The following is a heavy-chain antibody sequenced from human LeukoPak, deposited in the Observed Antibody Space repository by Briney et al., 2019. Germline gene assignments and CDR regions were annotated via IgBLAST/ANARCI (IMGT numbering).Heavy chain of an antibody. CDR2: ISSSSSTI. CDR1: GFTFSSYS. V-gene: IGHV3-48*01. J-gene: IGHJ6*02. CDR3: AKFISYYYYGMDV. Sequence: GGSLRLSCAASGFTFSSYSMNWVRQAPGKGLEWVSYISSSSSTIYYADSVKGRFTISRDNAKNSLYLQMNSLRAEDTAVYYCAKFISYYYYGMDVWGQGTTVTVSS.